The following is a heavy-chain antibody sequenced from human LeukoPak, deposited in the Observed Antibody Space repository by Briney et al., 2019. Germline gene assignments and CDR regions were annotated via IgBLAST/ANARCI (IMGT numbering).Heavy chain of an antibody. D-gene: IGHD1-26*01. CDR1: RHSFHSQW. V-gene: IGHV5-51*01. Sequence: GESLKISCKAPRHSFHSQWIGWVRQMPGKGLEWMGIIYPGDSDTRYSPSFQGQVTISADKSISTAYLQWSSLKASDTAMYYCARQSGSSRWFDPWGQGTLVTVSS. J-gene: IGHJ5*02. CDR2: IYPGDSDT. CDR3: ARQSGSSRWFDP.